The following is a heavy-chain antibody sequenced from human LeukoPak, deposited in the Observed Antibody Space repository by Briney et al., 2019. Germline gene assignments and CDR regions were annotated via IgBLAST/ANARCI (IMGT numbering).Heavy chain of an antibody. CDR1: GFTFSDYY. CDR3: ARDMYSSSYTHGTPDY. CDR2: ISSSGSTI. Sequence: PGGSLRLSCAASGFTFSDYYMSWIRQAPGKGLEWVSYISSSGSTIYYADSVKGRFTISRDNAKNSLYLQMNSLRAEDTAVYYCARDMYSSSYTHGTPDYWGQGTLVTVSS. V-gene: IGHV3-11*04. J-gene: IGHJ4*02. D-gene: IGHD6-6*01.